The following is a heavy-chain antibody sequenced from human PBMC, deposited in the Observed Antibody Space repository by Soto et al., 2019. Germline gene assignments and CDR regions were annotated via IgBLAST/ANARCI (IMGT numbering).Heavy chain of an antibody. CDR1: GYTFTGYY. Sequence: ASVKVSCKASGYTFTGYYMHWVRQAPGQGLEWMGWINPNSGGTNYAQKFQGRVTMTRDTSISTAYMELSRLRSDDTAVYYCARDRPTIAEAGREYNWFDPWGQGTLVTVSS. J-gene: IGHJ5*02. V-gene: IGHV1-2*02. CDR3: ARDRPTIAEAGREYNWFDP. CDR2: INPNSGGT. D-gene: IGHD6-13*01.